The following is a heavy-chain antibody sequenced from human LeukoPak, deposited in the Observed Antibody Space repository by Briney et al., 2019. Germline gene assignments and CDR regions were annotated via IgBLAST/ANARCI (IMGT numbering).Heavy chain of an antibody. D-gene: IGHD5/OR15-5a*01. CDR2: IKQDGSEK. J-gene: IGHJ6*03. CDR3: AREGYLSTWSYYYYMDV. V-gene: IGHV3-7*01. Sequence: GGSLRLSCAASGFTFSSYWMSWVRQAPGKGLEWVANIKQDGSEKYYVDSVKGRFTISRDNAKNSLYLQMNSLRAEDTAVYYCAREGYLSTWSYYYYMDVWGKGTTVTVSS. CDR1: GFTFSSYW.